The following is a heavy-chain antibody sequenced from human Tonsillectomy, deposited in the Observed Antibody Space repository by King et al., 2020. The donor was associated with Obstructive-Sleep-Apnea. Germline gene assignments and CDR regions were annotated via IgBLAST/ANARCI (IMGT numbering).Heavy chain of an antibody. CDR3: ARAAGYKTSSGWNKYFLDAFDI. D-gene: IGHD6-19*01. V-gene: IGHV1-8*01. CDR2: MNPNSGNT. CDR1: GYTFTSYD. Sequence: QLVQSGAEVKKPGASVKVSCKASGYTFTSYDINWVRQATGQGLEWMGWMNPNSGNTGYAQKFQGRVTMTRNTSISTAYMELSSLRSEDTAVYYCARAAGYKTSSGWNKYFLDAFDIWGQGTMVTVSS. J-gene: IGHJ3*02.